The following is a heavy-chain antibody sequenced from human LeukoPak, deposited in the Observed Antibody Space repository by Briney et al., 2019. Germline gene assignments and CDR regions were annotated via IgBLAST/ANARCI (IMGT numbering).Heavy chain of an antibody. J-gene: IGHJ4*02. CDR1: GYTFTGYD. Sequence: ASVKVSCKASGYTFTGYDINWVRQATGQGLEWMGWMNPNSGNTGYAQKFQGRVTMTRNTSISTAYMELSSLRSEDTAVYYCARGQSSSWYEFDYWGQGTLVTVSS. CDR3: ARGQSSSWYEFDY. V-gene: IGHV1-8*01. CDR2: MNPNSGNT. D-gene: IGHD6-13*01.